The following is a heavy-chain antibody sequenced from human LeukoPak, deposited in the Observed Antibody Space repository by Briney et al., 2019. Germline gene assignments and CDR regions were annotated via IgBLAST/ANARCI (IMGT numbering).Heavy chain of an antibody. CDR3: AEDQKLQPFHY. CDR1: GFIFSTYG. Sequence: GGSLRLSCAASGFIFSTYGMHWVRQAPGKGLEWVAFIQFDGSEKFCADSVKGRFTISRDNSKNTLYLQMNSLRLDDTSVYYCAEDQKLQPFHYWGQGTLVTVSS. CDR2: IQFDGSEK. V-gene: IGHV3-30*02. D-gene: IGHD2-15*01. J-gene: IGHJ4*02.